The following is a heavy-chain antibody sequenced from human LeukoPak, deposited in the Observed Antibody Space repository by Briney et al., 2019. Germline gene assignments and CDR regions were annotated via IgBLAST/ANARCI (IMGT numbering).Heavy chain of an antibody. CDR2: ISSNGDIT. V-gene: IGHV3-64*01. D-gene: IGHD1-1*01. J-gene: IGHJ4*02. CDR3: ASGMTQSAASRRGYVDY. Sequence: PGGSLRLSCVASGFTFSNYVMYWVRQAPGRGLEYVSSISSNGDITSFANSVKARFTISRDNSANTVYLQMGSLRIEDMAVYYCASGMTQSAASRRGYVDYWGQGTLVTVSS. CDR1: GFTFSNYV.